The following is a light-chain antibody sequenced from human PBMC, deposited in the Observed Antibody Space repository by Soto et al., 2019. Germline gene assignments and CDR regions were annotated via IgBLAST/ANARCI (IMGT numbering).Light chain of an antibody. Sequence: EIVMTQSPATLSVSSGERATLSCRASQNLSRSLAWYQQRPGQAPRLLIHGASTRATGVPARFSGSGSGTDFTLTISSLQSEDFAVYYCQQHDRWPHTFGQGTKLQIK. J-gene: IGKJ2*01. V-gene: IGKV3-15*01. CDR3: QQHDRWPHT. CDR1: QNLSRS. CDR2: GAS.